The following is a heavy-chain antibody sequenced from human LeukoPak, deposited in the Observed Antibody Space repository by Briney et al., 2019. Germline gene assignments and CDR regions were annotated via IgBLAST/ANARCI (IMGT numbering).Heavy chain of an antibody. CDR1: GYTFTTYP. V-gene: IGHV1-18*01. J-gene: IGHJ4*02. CDR3: ARVRTYSYGSGSYYWDYYFDY. CDR2: FNPDNGNT. D-gene: IGHD3-10*01. Sequence: ASVKVSCKAAGYTFTTYPITWVRQAPGQGLEWMGWFNPDNGNTIYAQKVQGRLTMTTDTSTTTAYMELRSLRSDDTAVYYCARVRTYSYGSGSYYWDYYFDYWGLGALVTVSS.